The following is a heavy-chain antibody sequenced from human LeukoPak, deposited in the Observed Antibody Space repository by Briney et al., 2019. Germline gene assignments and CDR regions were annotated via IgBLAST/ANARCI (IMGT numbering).Heavy chain of an antibody. Sequence: PSETLSLTCTVSGGSISSYYWSWIRQPAGKGLEWIGRIYTSGSTNYNPSLKSRVTMSVDTSKNQFSLKLSSVTAADTAVYYCARSARLGELSSSNWFDPWGQGTLVTVSS. CDR2: IYTSGST. J-gene: IGHJ5*02. D-gene: IGHD3-16*02. CDR1: GGSISSYY. CDR3: ARSARLGELSSSNWFDP. V-gene: IGHV4-4*07.